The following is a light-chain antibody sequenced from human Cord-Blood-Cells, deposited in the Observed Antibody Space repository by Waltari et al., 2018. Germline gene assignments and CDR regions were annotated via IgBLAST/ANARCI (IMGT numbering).Light chain of an antibody. CDR3: QQRSNT. J-gene: IGKJ5*01. CDR2: DAS. CDR1: QSVSSY. V-gene: IGKV3-11*01. Sequence: MGLPPSPAPLSVSPGERATLSCRASQSVSSYLAWYQQKPGQAPRLLIYDASNRATGIPARFSGSGSGTDFTLTISSLEPEDFAVYYCQQRSNTFGQGTRLEIK.